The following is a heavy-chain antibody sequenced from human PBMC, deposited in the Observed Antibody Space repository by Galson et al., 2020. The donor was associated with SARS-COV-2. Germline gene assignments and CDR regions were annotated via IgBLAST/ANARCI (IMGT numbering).Heavy chain of an antibody. J-gene: IGHJ6*02. CDR2: INPKSGGP. V-gene: IGHV1-2*02. Sequence: ASVKVSCKASGYTFPDYYIHWVRQAPGQGLEWMGWINPKSGGPNYAQQFEGRVTMTRDTSITTAYMELSRLRADDTAVYYGARLRYYDVLTGYIVDGWGQGTMVTVSS. D-gene: IGHD3-9*01. CDR1: GYTFPDYY. CDR3: ARLRYYDVLTGYIVDG.